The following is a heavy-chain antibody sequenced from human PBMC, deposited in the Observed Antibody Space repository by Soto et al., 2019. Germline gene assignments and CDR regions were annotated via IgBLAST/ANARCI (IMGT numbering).Heavy chain of an antibody. Sequence: GGSLRLSCAASGFTFSSYGMHWVRQAPGKGLEWVAVISYDGSNKNYANSVKGRFTISRDNSKNTLYMQMNSLRAEDTAVYYCAKDLRDFWSGSNYYYYYMDVWGKGTTVTVSS. CDR1: GFTFSSYG. J-gene: IGHJ6*03. CDR3: AKDLRDFWSGSNYYYYYMDV. CDR2: ISYDGSNK. V-gene: IGHV3-30*18. D-gene: IGHD3-3*01.